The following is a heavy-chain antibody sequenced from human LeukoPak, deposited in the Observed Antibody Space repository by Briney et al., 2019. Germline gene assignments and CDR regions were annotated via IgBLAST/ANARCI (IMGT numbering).Heavy chain of an antibody. Sequence: PGGSLRLSCAASGFTFSSYTMTWVRQAPGKGLEWVSSISSSSRYIYYADSVKGRFTISRDNAKNSLYLQMNSLRAEDTAVYYCARDSEILLWFGELFGAFDYWGQGTLVTVSS. V-gene: IGHV3-21*01. CDR3: ARDSEILLWFGELFGAFDY. CDR2: ISSSSRYI. CDR1: GFTFSSYT. D-gene: IGHD3-10*01. J-gene: IGHJ4*02.